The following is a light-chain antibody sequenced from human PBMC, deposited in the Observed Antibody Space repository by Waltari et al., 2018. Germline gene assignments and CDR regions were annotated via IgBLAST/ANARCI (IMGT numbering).Light chain of an antibody. V-gene: IGKV3-15*01. CDR2: GAS. J-gene: IGKJ1*01. CDR1: QSVSSN. CDR3: QQYNNWPQT. Sequence: EIVMTQSPATLSVSPGETAPPSCRASQSVSSNLAWYQQKPGQAPRLLIYGASTRATGIPARFSGSGSGTEFTLTISSLQSEDFAVYYCQQYNNWPQTFGQGTKVEIK.